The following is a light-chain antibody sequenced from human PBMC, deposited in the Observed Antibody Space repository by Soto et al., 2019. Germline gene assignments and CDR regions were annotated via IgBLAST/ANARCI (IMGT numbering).Light chain of an antibody. J-gene: IGKJ2*01. CDR2: DAS. CDR1: QSISTW. V-gene: IGKV1-5*01. CDR3: QQYSSYYT. Sequence: DIHMTQSPSALSASVGDRVTITCRASQSISTWLAWYQQKPGKAPKLLIFDASTLESGVPSRFSGSGSGTEFTLTISSLQPDDFATSYCQQYSSYYTFGQGTKLEIK.